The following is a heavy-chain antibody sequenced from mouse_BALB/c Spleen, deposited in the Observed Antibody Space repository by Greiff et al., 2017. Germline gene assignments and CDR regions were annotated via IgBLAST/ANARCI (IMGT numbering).Heavy chain of an antibody. D-gene: IGHD1-2*01. J-gene: IGHJ3*01. Sequence: EVQLQESGGGLVQPGGSLKLSCAASGFTFSDYYMYWVRQTPEKRLEWVATISDGGSYTYYPDSVKGRFTISRDNAKNNLYLQMSSLKSEDTAMYYCARGSTATGFAYWGQGTLVTVSA. CDR3: ARGSTATGFAY. V-gene: IGHV5-4*02. CDR1: GFTFSDYY. CDR2: ISDGGSYT.